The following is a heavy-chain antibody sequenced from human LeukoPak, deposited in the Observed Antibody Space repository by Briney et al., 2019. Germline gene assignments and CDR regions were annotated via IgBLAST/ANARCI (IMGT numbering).Heavy chain of an antibody. CDR1: GFTFSDYY. D-gene: IGHD3-10*01. CDR2: INHSGST. J-gene: IGHJ6*02. CDR3: ARGLYGSGDQPIPSGMDV. Sequence: LRLSCAASGFTFSDYYMSWIRQPPGKGLEWIGEINHSGSTNYNPSLKSRVTISVGTSKNQFSLKLSSVTAADTAVYYCARGLYGSGDQPIPSGMDVWGQGTTVTVSS. V-gene: IGHV4-34*01.